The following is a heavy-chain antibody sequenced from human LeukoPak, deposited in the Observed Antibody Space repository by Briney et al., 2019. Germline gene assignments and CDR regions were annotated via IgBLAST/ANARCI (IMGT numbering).Heavy chain of an antibody. CDR1: GFTFSSYA. V-gene: IGHV3-23*01. J-gene: IGHJ4*02. D-gene: IGHD3-22*01. CDR3: AKNYYDSSGYYPLDY. CDR2: ISGSGGST. Sequence: GGSLRLSCAASGFTFSSYAMSWVRQAPGKGLEWVSAISGSGGSTYYADSVKGRFTISRDNSKNTLYLQMNRLRAEDTAVYYCAKNYYDSSGYYPLDYWGQGTLVTVSS.